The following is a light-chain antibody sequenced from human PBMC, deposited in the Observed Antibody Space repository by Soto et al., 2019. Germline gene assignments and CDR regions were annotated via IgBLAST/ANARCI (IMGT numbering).Light chain of an antibody. CDR3: QQRSNWPPLT. Sequence: IRMTQSPSSLSASTGDRVTITCRASQSISSWLAWYQQKPGKAPKLLIYDASSLESGVPSRFSGSGSGTEFTLTISSLEPEDFAVYYCQQRSNWPPLTFGGGTKVDIK. CDR1: QSISSW. CDR2: DAS. J-gene: IGKJ4*01. V-gene: IGKV1-5*01.